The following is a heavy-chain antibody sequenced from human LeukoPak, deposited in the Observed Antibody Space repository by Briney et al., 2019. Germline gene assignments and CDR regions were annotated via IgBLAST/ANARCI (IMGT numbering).Heavy chain of an antibody. D-gene: IGHD2-15*01. V-gene: IGHV3-48*03. CDR3: AKGKDTLNPYWYFDV. Sequence: GGSLRLSCAASGFTFSSYEMNWVRQAPGKGLEWVSYISSSGSTIYYADSVKGRFTISRDNTKNSLFLQMNSLRAEDTAFYYCAKGKDTLNPYWYFDVWGRGTLVTVSS. CDR1: GFTFSSYE. J-gene: IGHJ2*01. CDR2: ISSSGSTI.